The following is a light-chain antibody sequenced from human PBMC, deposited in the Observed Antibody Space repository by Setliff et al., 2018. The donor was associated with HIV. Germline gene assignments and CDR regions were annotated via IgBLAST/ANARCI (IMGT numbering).Light chain of an antibody. CDR3: SSYGSGDALL. CDR1: SSDVGGYKY. Sequence: QSALTQPASVSGSPGQSITISCTGTSSDVGGYKYVSWYQQHPGRAPKLIIYDVNSRPSGISRRFSGSKSGNTASLTISGLQAEDEAHYFCSSYGSGDALLFGAGTKVTVL. J-gene: IGLJ1*01. CDR2: DVN. V-gene: IGLV2-14*03.